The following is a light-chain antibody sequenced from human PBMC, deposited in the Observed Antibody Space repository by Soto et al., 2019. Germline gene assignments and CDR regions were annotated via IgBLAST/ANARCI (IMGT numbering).Light chain of an antibody. V-gene: IGLV2-14*01. CDR2: QVT. CDR3: NSYSSTSFYV. Sequence: QSLLSQPASVCGSPGQSITISCTGSVSDISTFNYVSWYQQYPGKAPKLLIYQVTSRASGVSHRFSGSKYGNTAALTISGLQPEDEAEYYCNSYSSTSFYVFGTGTKVTV. CDR1: VSDISTFNY. J-gene: IGLJ1*01.